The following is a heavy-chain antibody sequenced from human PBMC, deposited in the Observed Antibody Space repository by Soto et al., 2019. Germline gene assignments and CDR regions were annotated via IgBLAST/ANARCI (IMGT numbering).Heavy chain of an antibody. CDR3: ARDEASGYRMNWFDP. CDR2: ISAYNGNT. V-gene: IGHV1-18*01. J-gene: IGHJ5*02. D-gene: IGHD5-12*01. Sequence: ASVKVSCKASGYTFTSYGISWVRQAPGQGLEWMGWISAYNGNTNYAQKLQGRVTMTTDTSTSTAYMELRSLRSDDTAVYYCARDEASGYRMNWFDPWGQGTLVTVSS. CDR1: GYTFTSYG.